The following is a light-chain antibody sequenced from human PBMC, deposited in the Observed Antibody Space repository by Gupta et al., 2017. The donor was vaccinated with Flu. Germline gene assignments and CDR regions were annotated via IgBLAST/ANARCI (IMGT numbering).Light chain of an antibody. J-gene: IGLJ3*02. V-gene: IGLV2-14*01. CDR1: SSDVGGYNY. CDR2: EVS. Sequence: QSALTQPASVSGSPGQSITISCTGTSSDVGGYNYVSWYQQHPGKAPKLMMYEVSNRPSGVSNRVAGSKSGNKASPPISGLQAEDEADDDCTSYTRSSSGVFGGGTKLTVL. CDR3: TSYTRSSSGV.